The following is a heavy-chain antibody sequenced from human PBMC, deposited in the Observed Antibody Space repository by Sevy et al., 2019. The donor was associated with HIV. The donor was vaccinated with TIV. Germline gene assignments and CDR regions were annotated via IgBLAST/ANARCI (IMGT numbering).Heavy chain of an antibody. J-gene: IGHJ4*02. CDR2: SYYSGST. Sequence: SETLSLTCTVSGGSISSYYWSWIRRPPGKGLEWIGCSYYSGSTNDNPSLKSRVTISVDTSKNQFSLKLSSVTAADTAVYYCARAYYDSSGYYPDFDYWGQGTLVTVSS. V-gene: IGHV4-59*01. CDR3: ARAYYDSSGYYPDFDY. D-gene: IGHD3-22*01. CDR1: GGSISSYY.